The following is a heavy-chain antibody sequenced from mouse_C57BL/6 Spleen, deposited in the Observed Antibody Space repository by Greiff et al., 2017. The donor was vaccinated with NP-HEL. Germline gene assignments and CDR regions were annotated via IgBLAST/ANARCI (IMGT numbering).Heavy chain of an antibody. D-gene: IGHD1-1*01. V-gene: IGHV1-22*01. CDR1: GYTFTDYN. Sequence: VQLKESGPELVKPGASVKMSCKASGYTFTDYNMHWVKQSHGKSLEWIGYINPNNGGTSYNQKFKGKATLTVNKSSSTAYMELRSLTSEDSAVYYCARSDYYGSSLYYYAMDYWGQGTSVTVSS. CDR2: INPNNGGT. CDR3: ARSDYYGSSLYYYAMDY. J-gene: IGHJ4*01.